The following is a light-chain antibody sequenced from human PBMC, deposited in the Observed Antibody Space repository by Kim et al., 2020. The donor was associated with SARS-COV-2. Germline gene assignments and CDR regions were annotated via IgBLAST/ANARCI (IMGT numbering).Light chain of an antibody. CDR3: QQYASSPWT. CDR1: QSVSSSY. J-gene: IGKJ1*01. Sequence: EIVLTQSPGTLSLSPGERATLSCRASQSVSSSYLAWYQQKPGQAPRLLMYGVSSRATGIPDRFSGSGSGTDFTLTISRLEPEDFAVYYCQQYASSPWTFGQGTKVDIK. CDR2: GVS. V-gene: IGKV3-20*01.